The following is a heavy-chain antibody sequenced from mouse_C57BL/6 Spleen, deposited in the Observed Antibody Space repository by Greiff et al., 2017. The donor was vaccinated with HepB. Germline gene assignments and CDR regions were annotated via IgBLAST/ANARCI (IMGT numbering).Heavy chain of an antibody. CDR2: ILPGSGST. CDR1: GYTFTGYW. V-gene: IGHV1-9*01. J-gene: IGHJ3*01. CDR3: ARYGLDASWFAY. Sequence: VQRVESGAELMKPGASVKLSCKATGYTFTGYWIEWVKQRPGHGLEWIGEILPGSGSTNYNEKFKGKAKFTADTSSNTAYMQLSSLTNDDSAIYYWARYGLDASWFAYWGQGTLVTVSA. D-gene: IGHD1-1*01.